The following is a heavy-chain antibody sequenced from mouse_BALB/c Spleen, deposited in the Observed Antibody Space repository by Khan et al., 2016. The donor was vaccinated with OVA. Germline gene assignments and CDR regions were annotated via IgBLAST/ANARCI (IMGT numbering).Heavy chain of an antibody. D-gene: IGHD1-1*01. Sequence: EVELVESGGNLVKPGGSLKLSCAASGFTFSTYGMSWVRQTPDKRLEWVATVSTGGSYTYYPDSVTGRFTISRDTAKNTLYLQMSGLKSEDTAMFYCTRLAYYYDNEGFAYWGQGTLVTVSA. J-gene: IGHJ3*01. CDR1: GFTFSTYG. CDR3: TRLAYYYDNEGFAY. V-gene: IGHV5-6*01. CDR2: VSTGGSYT.